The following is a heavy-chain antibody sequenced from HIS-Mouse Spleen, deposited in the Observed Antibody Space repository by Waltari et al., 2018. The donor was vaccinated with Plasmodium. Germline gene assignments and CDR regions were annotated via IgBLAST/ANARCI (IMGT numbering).Heavy chain of an antibody. CDR1: GDSVSSNSAA. CDR2: TYYRSKWYN. Sequence: AISGDSVSSNSAAWNWTRQSPSRGLEWLGRTYYRSKWYNDYAVSVKSRITINPDTSKNQFSLQLNSVTPEDTAVYYCASSWYWYFDLWGRGTLVTVSS. J-gene: IGHJ2*01. D-gene: IGHD6-13*01. CDR3: ASSWYWYFDL. V-gene: IGHV6-1*01.